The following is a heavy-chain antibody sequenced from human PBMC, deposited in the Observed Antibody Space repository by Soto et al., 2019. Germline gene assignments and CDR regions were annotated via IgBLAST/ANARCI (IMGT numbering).Heavy chain of an antibody. D-gene: IGHD5-18*01. CDR2: IIPIFGTA. CDR3: ARGHSYGFPPFDY. CDR1: GGTFSSYA. Sequence: ASVKVSCKASGGTFSSYAISWVRQAPGQGLEWMGGIIPIFGTANYAQKFQGRVTITADESTSTAYMELSSLRSEDTAVYYCARGHSYGFPPFDYWGQGTLVTVSS. V-gene: IGHV1-69*13. J-gene: IGHJ4*02.